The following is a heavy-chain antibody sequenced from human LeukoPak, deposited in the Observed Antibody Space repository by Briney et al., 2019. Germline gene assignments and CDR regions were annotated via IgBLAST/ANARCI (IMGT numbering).Heavy chain of an antibody. CDR3: ARDLAWGAY. V-gene: IGHV3-21*01. CDR1: GFTFSIYT. CDR2: ITSSSSSI. Sequence: GGSLRLSCVASGFTFSIYTMSWVRQAPGKGLEWVSSITSSSSSIYSADSVKSRLTISRDNAKNSLYLEMNSLRDEDTAVYYCARDLAWGAYWGQGTLVTVSS. D-gene: IGHD4/OR15-4a*01. J-gene: IGHJ4*02.